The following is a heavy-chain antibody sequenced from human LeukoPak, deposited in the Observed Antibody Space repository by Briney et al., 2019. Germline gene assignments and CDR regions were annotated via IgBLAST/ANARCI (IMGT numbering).Heavy chain of an antibody. CDR3: ARDGGYTYGRPDF. CDR1: GLTLSNYW. V-gene: IGHV3-7*03. D-gene: IGHD5-18*01. J-gene: IGHJ4*02. CDR2: IKQDGSEK. Sequence: PGGSLRLSCTASGLTLSNYWMIWVRQAPGKGLQWVAKIKQDGSEKYYVDSVKGRFTVSRDNAQNSLFLQMNSLRADDTAVYYCARDGGYTYGRPDFWGQGTLVTVSS.